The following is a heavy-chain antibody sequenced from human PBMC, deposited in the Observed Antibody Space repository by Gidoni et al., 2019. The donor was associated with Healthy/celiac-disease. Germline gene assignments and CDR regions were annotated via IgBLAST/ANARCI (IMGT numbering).Heavy chain of an antibody. CDR1: GFTFSSYG. CDR3: ARGGAVVVVIPSYFDY. D-gene: IGHD3-22*01. CDR2: ISYDGSNK. J-gene: IGHJ4*02. Sequence: QVQLVESGGGVVQPGRSLRLSCAASGFTFSSYGMHWVRQAPGKGLGWVAVISYDGSNKYYADSVKGRFTISRDNSKNTLYLQMNSLRAEDTAVYYCARGGAVVVVIPSYFDYWGQGTLITVSS. V-gene: IGHV3-30*03.